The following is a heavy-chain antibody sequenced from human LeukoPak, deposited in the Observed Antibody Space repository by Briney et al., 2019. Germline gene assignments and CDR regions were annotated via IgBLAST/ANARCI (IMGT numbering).Heavy chain of an antibody. V-gene: IGHV3-30*18. CDR3: AKDRSSGWHPGGGY. D-gene: IGHD6-19*01. Sequence: GRSLRLSCAASGFTFSSYGMHWVRQAPGKGLEWVAVISYDGSNKYYADSVKGRFTISRDNSKNTLYLQMNSLRAEDTAVYYCAKDRSSGWHPGGGYWGQGTLVTVSS. CDR2: ISYDGSNK. J-gene: IGHJ4*02. CDR1: GFTFSSYG.